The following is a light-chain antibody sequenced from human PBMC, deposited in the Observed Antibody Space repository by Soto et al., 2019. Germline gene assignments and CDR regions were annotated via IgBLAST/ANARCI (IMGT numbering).Light chain of an antibody. Sequence: QSALTQPASVSGSPGQSITISCTGTSSDVGGYNYVSWYQQHPGKAPKLMICEVSNRPSGVSNRFSGSKSGNTASLTISGLQAEDEADYYCSSFTGSSTLFGGGTQLTVL. CDR3: SSFTGSSTL. V-gene: IGLV2-14*01. J-gene: IGLJ2*01. CDR2: EVS. CDR1: SSDVGGYNY.